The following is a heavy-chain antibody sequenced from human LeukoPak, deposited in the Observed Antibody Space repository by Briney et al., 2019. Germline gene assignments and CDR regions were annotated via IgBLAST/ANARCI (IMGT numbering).Heavy chain of an antibody. CDR3: ASGPWELPDY. CDR2: INPSGGST. J-gene: IGHJ4*02. CDR1: GYTFTSYY. D-gene: IGHD1-26*01. V-gene: IGHV1-46*01. Sequence: ASVKVSCEASGYTFTSYYIDWVRQAPGQGLEWMGVINPSGGSTRYAQKFQGRVTMTGDPSTRSVYMELSSLTSDDTAVYYCASGPWELPDYWGQGTLVTVSS.